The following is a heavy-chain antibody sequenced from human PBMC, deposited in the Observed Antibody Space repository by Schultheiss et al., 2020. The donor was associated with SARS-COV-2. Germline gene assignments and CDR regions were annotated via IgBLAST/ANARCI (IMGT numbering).Heavy chain of an antibody. V-gene: IGHV4-38-2*02. CDR1: GYSISSGYY. CDR2: INHSGST. Sequence: SETLSLTCAVSGYSISSGYYWGWIRQPPGKGLEWIGEINHSGSTNYNPSLKSRVTISVDTSKNQFSLKLSSVTAADTAVYYCAREALGNSLDYWGQGTLVTVSS. CDR3: AREALGNSLDY. J-gene: IGHJ4*02. D-gene: IGHD7-27*01.